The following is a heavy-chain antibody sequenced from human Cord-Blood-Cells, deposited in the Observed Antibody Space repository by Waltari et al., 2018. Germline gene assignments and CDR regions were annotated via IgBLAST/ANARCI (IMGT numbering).Heavy chain of an antibody. CDR3: ARGRGAARHFDY. V-gene: IGHV4-34*01. CDR2: INQSGSN. D-gene: IGHD6-6*01. CDR1: GGSFSGYY. J-gene: IGHJ4*02. Sequence: QVQLQQWGAGLLKPSETLSLTCAVYGGSFSGYYWSWIRQPPGKGLEWIGEINQSGSNNYNPSLKSRVTISVDTSKNQFSLKLSSVTAADTAVYYCARGRGAARHFDYWGQGTLVTVSS.